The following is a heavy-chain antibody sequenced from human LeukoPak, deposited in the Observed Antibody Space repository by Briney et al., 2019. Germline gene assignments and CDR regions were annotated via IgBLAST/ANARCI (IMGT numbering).Heavy chain of an antibody. CDR2: IIPILGIA. Sequence: ASVKVSCKASGGTFSSYAISWVRQAPGQGLEWMGRIIPILGIANYAQKFQGRVTITADKSTSTAYMELSSLRSDDTAVYYCARVGLYGSGSYLSYWGQGSLVTVSS. J-gene: IGHJ4*02. D-gene: IGHD3-10*01. CDR3: ARVGLYGSGSYLSY. CDR1: GGTFSSYA. V-gene: IGHV1-69*04.